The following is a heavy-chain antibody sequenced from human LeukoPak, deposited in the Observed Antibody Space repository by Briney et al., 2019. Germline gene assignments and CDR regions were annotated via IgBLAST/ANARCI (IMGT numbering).Heavy chain of an antibody. V-gene: IGHV1-8*01. CDR1: AYTFTSYD. CDR2: MSPNSGNT. CDR3: ARRNYGSPRWFDP. Sequence: ASVKVSCKASAYTFTSYDINWVRQATGQGLEWMGWMSPNSGNTGYAQKFQGRVTMTRNTSISTAYMELSSLRSEDTAVYYCARRNYGSPRWFDPWGQGTLVTVSS. J-gene: IGHJ5*02. D-gene: IGHD5-24*01.